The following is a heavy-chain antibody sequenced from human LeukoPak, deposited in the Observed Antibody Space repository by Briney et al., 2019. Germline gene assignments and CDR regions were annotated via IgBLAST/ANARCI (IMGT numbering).Heavy chain of an antibody. V-gene: IGHV4-34*01. Sequence: SETLSLTCAVYGGSFSGYYWSWIRQPPGKGLEWIGEINHSGSTNYNPSLKSRVAISVDTSKNQFSLKLSSVTAADTAVYYCARGRRRLRYFDWLLGNWFDPRGQGTLVTVSS. D-gene: IGHD3-9*01. CDR1: GGSFSGYY. CDR2: INHSGST. CDR3: ARGRRRLRYFDWLLGNWFDP. J-gene: IGHJ5*02.